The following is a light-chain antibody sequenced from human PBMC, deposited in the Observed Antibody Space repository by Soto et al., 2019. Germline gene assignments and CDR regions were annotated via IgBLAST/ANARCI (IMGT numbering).Light chain of an antibody. J-gene: IGLJ1*01. CDR3: SLYTSENTYV. Sequence: QSVLTQPASVSGSPGQSITISCTGTSSDVGGYNYVSWYQQHPGKAPKLMIYEVSNRPSGVSNRSSGSKSGNTASLTVSGLQAEDEADYYCSLYTSENTYVFGTGTKVTVL. CDR1: SSDVGGYNY. V-gene: IGLV2-14*01. CDR2: EVS.